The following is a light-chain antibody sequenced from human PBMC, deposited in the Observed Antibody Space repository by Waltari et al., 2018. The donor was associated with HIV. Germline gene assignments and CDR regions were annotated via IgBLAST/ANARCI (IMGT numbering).Light chain of an antibody. CDR3: AAWDDSLNGQGV. J-gene: IGLJ2*01. V-gene: IGLV1-44*01. CDR1: SSNIGSNT. CDR2: HNN. Sequence: QSVLTQPPSASETPGQRVTISCSGSSSNIGSNTVNWYQHLPGTAPKLLIYHNNQRPSGVPDRFSGSKSGTSASLAISGLQSEDEADYYCAAWDDSLNGQGVFGGGTKLTVL.